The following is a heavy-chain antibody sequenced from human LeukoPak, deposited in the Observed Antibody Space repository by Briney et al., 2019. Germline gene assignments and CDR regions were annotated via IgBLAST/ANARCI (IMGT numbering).Heavy chain of an antibody. CDR3: ARDRGSPYYYDY. CDR2: INPNSGGT. Sequence: GASVKVSCKASGYTFTGYYIHWVRQAPGQGLEWMGWINPNSGGTMYAQIFQDRVTMTRDTSISTAYMELSGLRSDDTALYYCARDRGSPYYYDYWGQGTLVTVSS. J-gene: IGHJ4*02. D-gene: IGHD3-16*01. V-gene: IGHV1-2*02. CDR1: GYTFTGYY.